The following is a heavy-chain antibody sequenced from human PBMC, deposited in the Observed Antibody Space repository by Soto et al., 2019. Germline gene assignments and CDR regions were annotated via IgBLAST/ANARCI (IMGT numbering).Heavy chain of an antibody. CDR1: GGSIITYH. Sequence: PAESLSLGGTVSGGSIITYHCNWIRQPAGKGLEWIGRIDASGSTDYDPSLKSRVTMPVDTSKNQFSLRLSSVTAADTAVYYCARGGHDFWSGPFDYWGQGAQVTVSS. V-gene: IGHV4-4*07. CDR2: IDASGST. CDR3: ARGGHDFWSGPFDY. J-gene: IGHJ4*02. D-gene: IGHD3-3*01.